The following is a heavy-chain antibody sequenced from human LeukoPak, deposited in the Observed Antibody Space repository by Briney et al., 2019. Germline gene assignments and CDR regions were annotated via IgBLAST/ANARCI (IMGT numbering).Heavy chain of an antibody. V-gene: IGHV1-46*01. CDR3: ARVRLKDYDILTRHSNWFDP. CDR2: INPSGGST. D-gene: IGHD3-9*01. CDR1: GYTFTSYY. Sequence: ASVKVSCKASGYTFTSYYMHWVRQTPGQGLEWMGIINPSGGSTSYAQKFQGRVTMTRDTSTSTVYMELSSLRSEDTAVYYCARVRLKDYDILTRHSNWFDPWGQGTLVTVSS. J-gene: IGHJ5*02.